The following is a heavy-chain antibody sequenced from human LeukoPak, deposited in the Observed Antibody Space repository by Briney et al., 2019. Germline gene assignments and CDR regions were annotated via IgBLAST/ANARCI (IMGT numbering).Heavy chain of an antibody. CDR2: ISGSGDTT. Sequence: GGSLRLSCEASGFTFSSYAMSWVRQAPGKGLEWVSAISGSGDTTYYADSVKGRFTTSRDNSKNTLSLQMNSLRADDTAVYYCAKEKDSRGYFDYWGQGTLVTVSS. CDR3: AKEKDSRGYFDY. V-gene: IGHV3-23*01. J-gene: IGHJ4*02. D-gene: IGHD3-22*01. CDR1: GFTFSSYA.